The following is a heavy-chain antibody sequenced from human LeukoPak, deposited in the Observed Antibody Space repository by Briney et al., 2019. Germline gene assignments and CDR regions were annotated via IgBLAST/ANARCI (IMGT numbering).Heavy chain of an antibody. V-gene: IGHV4-59*01. J-gene: IGHJ6*02. CDR2: IYYSGST. Sequence: SETLSLTCTVSGGSISSYYWSWIRQPPGKGLEWIGYIYYSGSTNYNPSLKSRVTISVDTSKNQFSLKLSSVTAADTAVYYCARRSSGQWLGKYYYYGMDVWGQGTTVTVSS. CDR3: ARRSSGQWLGKYYYYGMDV. CDR1: GGSISSYY. D-gene: IGHD3-22*01.